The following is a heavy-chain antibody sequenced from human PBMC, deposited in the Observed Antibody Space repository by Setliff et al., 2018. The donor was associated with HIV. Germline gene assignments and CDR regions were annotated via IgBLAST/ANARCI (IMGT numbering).Heavy chain of an antibody. CDR1: GFDFGDYA. CDR3: ARNQGTSFGHGFDY. J-gene: IGHJ4*02. Sequence: GGSLRLSCAGVGFDFGDYAVTWVRQAPGKGLEWIGFIRSEDYGGTTAFAASVKGRFTISRDDRRSVAYLEMNSLKTEDTAVYYCARNQGTSFGHGFDYWGQGLLVTVSS. V-gene: IGHV3-49*04. CDR2: IRSEDYGGTT. D-gene: IGHD2-2*01.